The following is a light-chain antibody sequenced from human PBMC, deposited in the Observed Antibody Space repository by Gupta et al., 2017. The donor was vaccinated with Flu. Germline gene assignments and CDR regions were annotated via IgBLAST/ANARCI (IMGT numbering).Light chain of an antibody. CDR2: DVS. Sequence: QSALTQPRSVSGSTGQSVTISCTGTSSDVGGYNYVSWYQQHPGKAPKLMIYDVSKRPSGVPDRFSGSKSGNTASLTISGLQAEDEADYYCCSYAGSYTYVVFVGGTKLTVL. CDR1: SSDVGGYNY. CDR3: CSYAGSYTYVV. V-gene: IGLV2-11*01. J-gene: IGLJ2*01.